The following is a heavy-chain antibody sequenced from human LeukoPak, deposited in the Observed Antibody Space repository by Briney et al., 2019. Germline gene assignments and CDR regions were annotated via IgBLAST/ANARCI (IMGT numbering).Heavy chain of an antibody. CDR2: INHSGSP. V-gene: IGHV4-34*01. Sequence: SEPLSLTCAVYGGSFSGYYWSWVRQPPGKGLEWLGEINHSGSPNYNPPLKSRVTIFVDTSKNQISLKLNPATAPDTAVEYRARWPVVPAAIGNAYWGQRTLVTVSS. CDR3: ARWPVVPAAIGNAY. J-gene: IGHJ4*02. CDR1: GGSFSGYY. D-gene: IGHD2-2*02.